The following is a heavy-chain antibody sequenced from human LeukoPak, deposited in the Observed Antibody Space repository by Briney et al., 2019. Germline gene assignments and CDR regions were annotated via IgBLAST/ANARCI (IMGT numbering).Heavy chain of an antibody. D-gene: IGHD2-15*01. CDR3: AKEVVAAPRWFDP. V-gene: IGHV3-23*01. CDR1: GFAFSSYA. Sequence: QPGGSFRLPCVASGFAFSSYAMTWVRQAPGKGLEWVSTISSGGDSTYYADSVKGRCTTSRDNSKNTMYLQMNTLRAEDTAVYYCAKEVVAAPRWFDPWGQGTMFTVSS. CDR2: ISSGGDST. J-gene: IGHJ5*02.